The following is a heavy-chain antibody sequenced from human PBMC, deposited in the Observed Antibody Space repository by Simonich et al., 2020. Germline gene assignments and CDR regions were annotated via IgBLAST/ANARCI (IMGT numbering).Heavy chain of an antibody. CDR1: GYSISSGYY. D-gene: IGHD1-26*01. CDR2: IYHSGST. CDR3: ANNKGWD. J-gene: IGHJ4*02. V-gene: IGHV4-38-2*01. Sequence: QVQLQESGPGLVKPSETLSLTCAVSGYSISSGYYWGWIRQPTGKGLEWIGSIYHSGSTYYNPSLKSRVTISVDTAKNQFSLKLSSVTAADTAVYYCANNKGWDWGQGTLVTVSS.